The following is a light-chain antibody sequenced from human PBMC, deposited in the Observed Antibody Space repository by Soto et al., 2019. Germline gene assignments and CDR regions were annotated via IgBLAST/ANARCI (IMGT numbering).Light chain of an antibody. CDR3: QHYNSYSEA. V-gene: IGKV4-1*01. J-gene: IGKJ1*01. Sequence: DIVMTQSPDSLSVSLGERATINFNSSQSVIHPSNNKSYLAWYLQKAGQPPELLLYWASARDSGVPSRFSGSGSGTEFTLTISSLQPDDFATYYCQHYNSYSEAFGQGTKVDIK. CDR2: WAS. CDR1: QSVIHPSNNKSY.